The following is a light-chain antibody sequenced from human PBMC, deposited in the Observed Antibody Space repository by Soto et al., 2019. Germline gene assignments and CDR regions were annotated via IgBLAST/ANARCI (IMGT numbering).Light chain of an antibody. Sequence: DIVMTQTPLSLSVTPGKPASISFKSSQSLVHSDEKTYVYWYLQKPGQPPHLLIYWASTRASGVPDRFSGSGSGTDFTLTISSLQAEDVAVYYCQQYNSSPLTFGGGTKVDIK. CDR3: QQYNSSPLT. V-gene: IGKV2D-29*01. CDR1: QSLVHSDEKTY. J-gene: IGKJ4*01. CDR2: WAS.